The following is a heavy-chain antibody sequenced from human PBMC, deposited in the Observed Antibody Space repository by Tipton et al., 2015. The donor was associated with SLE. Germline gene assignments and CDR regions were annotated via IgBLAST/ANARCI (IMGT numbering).Heavy chain of an antibody. CDR1: GGSIRTNY. J-gene: IGHJ5*02. Sequence: TLSLTCTVSGGSIRTNYWSWLRQTPGKGLEWIGYVYFYTNENTGYNPSLRSRVTISLDTSKNQFSLKLSSVTAADTAVYYCARGQQLVAYNWCDPWGQGTLVTVSS. V-gene: IGHV4-59*01. D-gene: IGHD6-13*01. CDR3: ARGQQLVAYNWCDP. CDR2: VYFYTNENT.